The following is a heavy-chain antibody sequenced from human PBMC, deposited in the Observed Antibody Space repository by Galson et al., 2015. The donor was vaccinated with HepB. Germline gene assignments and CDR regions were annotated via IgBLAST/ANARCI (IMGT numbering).Heavy chain of an antibody. CDR1: GFTVRSNY. J-gene: IGHJ4*02. D-gene: IGHD6-13*01. Sequence: SLRLSCAASGFTVRSNYMTWVRQAPGRGLEWVSAISASGGSTYYADSVKGRFTISRDTSKNTLFLQMNSLRTEDTAVYYCAKDRSSSWYQGYFDYWGQGILVTVAS. V-gene: IGHV3-23*01. CDR2: ISASGGST. CDR3: AKDRSSSWYQGYFDY.